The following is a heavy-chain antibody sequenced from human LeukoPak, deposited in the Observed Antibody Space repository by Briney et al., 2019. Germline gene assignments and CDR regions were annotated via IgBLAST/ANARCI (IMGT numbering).Heavy chain of an antibody. V-gene: IGHV1-2*02. D-gene: IGHD3-9*01. J-gene: IGHJ4*02. Sequence: GASVKVSCKAPGYTFTGYYMHWVRQAPGQGLEWMGWINPNSGGTNYAQKFQGRVTMTRDTSISTAYMELSRLRSDDTAVYYCARGPGYDILTGYYLGYWGQGTLVTVSS. CDR1: GYTFTGYY. CDR2: INPNSGGT. CDR3: ARGPGYDILTGYYLGY.